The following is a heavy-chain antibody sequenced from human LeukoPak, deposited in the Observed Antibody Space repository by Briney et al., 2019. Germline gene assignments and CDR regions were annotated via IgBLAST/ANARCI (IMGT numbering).Heavy chain of an antibody. CDR2: INSNSGGT. V-gene: IGHV1-2*02. J-gene: IGHJ6*03. D-gene: IGHD7-27*01. CDR3: ARSPTLGISDYYYYYMDV. Sequence: ASVKVSCKASGYTFIGYYMHWVRQAPGQGLEWMGWINSNSGGTNYAQKFQGRVTMTRDTSISTAYMKLSRLRSDDTAVYYCARSPTLGISDYYYYYMDVWGKGTTVTVSS. CDR1: GYTFIGYY.